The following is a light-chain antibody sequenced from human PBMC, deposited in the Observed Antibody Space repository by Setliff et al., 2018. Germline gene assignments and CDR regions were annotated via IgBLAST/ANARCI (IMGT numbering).Light chain of an antibody. CDR2: EVT. CDR3: CSYGGNYDV. CDR1: NSDVGTYDL. Sequence: QSVLTQPAFVSGSPGQSVTISCTGTNSDVGTYDLVSWYQQHPGKAPEPIIYEVTKRTPGVSSRLSGSKSDNTASLTISGLQAEDEADYYCCSYGGNYDVFGTGTKGTVL. V-gene: IGLV2-23*02. J-gene: IGLJ1*01.